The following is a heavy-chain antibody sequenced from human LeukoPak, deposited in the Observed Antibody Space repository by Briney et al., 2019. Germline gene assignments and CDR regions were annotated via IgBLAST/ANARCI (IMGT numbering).Heavy chain of an antibody. Sequence: PSETLSLTCTVSGGSISSYYWSWIRQPPGKGLEWIGYIYYSGSTTYNPSLKSRVTISVDTSKNQVYLKLSSVTAADAAVYYCARGIKVLRDGYNYLDYWGQGTLVNVSS. CDR2: IYYSGST. V-gene: IGHV4-59*01. CDR1: GGSISSYY. CDR3: ARGIKVLRDGYNYLDY. J-gene: IGHJ4*02. D-gene: IGHD5-24*01.